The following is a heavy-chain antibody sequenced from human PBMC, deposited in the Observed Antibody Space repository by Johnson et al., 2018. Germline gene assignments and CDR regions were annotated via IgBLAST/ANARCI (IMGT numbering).Heavy chain of an antibody. CDR1: GFTFSSYS. D-gene: IGHD3-22*01. Sequence: ASGFTFSSYSMNWVRQAPGKGLEGVSYISSSSSTIYYADSVKGRFTISRDNAKNSLYLQMNSLRAADTAVYYCAIGEHSSAFYYSYYMDGWGKGTTVTVSS. CDR3: AIGEHSSAFYYSYYMDG. V-gene: IGHV3-48*01. CDR2: ISSSSSTI. J-gene: IGHJ6*03.